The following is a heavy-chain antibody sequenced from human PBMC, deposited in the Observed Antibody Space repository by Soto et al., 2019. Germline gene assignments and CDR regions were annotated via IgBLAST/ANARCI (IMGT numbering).Heavy chain of an antibody. J-gene: IGHJ4*02. V-gene: IGHV3-23*01. CDR1: GFNFNSYV. CDR2: ISRSGRGSA. Sequence: GSLSLSCASSGFNFNSYVMTWVRQAPGEGLEWVSSISRSGRGSAYYADHVKGRFTISRDNSENTLFLQMNNLRDEDTALYYCARGRYLDSSDYWVANLPFDHWGLGTLVTVSS. D-gene: IGHD3-22*01. CDR3: ARGRYLDSSDYWVANLPFDH.